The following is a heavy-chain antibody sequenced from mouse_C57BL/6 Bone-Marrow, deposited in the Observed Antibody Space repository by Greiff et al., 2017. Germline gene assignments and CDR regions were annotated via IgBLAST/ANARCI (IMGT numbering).Heavy chain of an antibody. CDR3: ARGDDYDRAYAMDY. V-gene: IGHV1-19*01. D-gene: IGHD2-4*01. Sequence: VQLLQSGPVLVKPGASVKMSCTASGFTFTDYYMNWVKQSHGKSLEWIAVINPYNGSTSYHQNVKGKGTLTIDKSSSTPYMEMNSLTSEDSAVYDCARGDDYDRAYAMDYGGQGTSVTVSS. CDR2: INPYNGST. J-gene: IGHJ4*01. CDR1: GFTFTDYY.